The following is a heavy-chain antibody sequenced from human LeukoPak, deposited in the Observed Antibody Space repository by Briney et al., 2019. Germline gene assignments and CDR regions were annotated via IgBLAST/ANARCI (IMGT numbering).Heavy chain of an antibody. Sequence: SEKVSCKTSGGTFNSYTVSWVRQAPGQGLEWMGAIIPILGTAKYAQKFQGRVTVTEDESTRTAYMELSNLRSEDTAIYYCARGTDTIFGVVMLGDIWGQGTMVTVSS. J-gene: IGHJ3*02. V-gene: IGHV1-69*13. D-gene: IGHD3-3*01. CDR1: GGTFNSYT. CDR3: ARGTDTIFGVVMLGDI. CDR2: IIPILGTA.